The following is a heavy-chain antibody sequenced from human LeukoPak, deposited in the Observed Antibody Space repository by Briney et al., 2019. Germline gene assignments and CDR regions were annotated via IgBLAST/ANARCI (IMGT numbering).Heavy chain of an antibody. J-gene: IGHJ3*02. CDR3: ARGGYTYGFDAFDI. Sequence: SETLSLTCAVYGGSFSGYCWSWIRQPPGKGLEWIGEINHSGSTNYNPSLKSRVTISVDTSKNQFSLKLSSVTAADTAVYYCARGGYTYGFDAFDIWGQGTMVTVSS. D-gene: IGHD5-18*01. CDR2: INHSGST. V-gene: IGHV4-34*01. CDR1: GGSFSGYC.